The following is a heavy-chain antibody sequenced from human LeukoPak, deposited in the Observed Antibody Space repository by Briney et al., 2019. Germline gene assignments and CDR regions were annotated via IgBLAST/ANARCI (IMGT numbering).Heavy chain of an antibody. J-gene: IGHJ4*02. D-gene: IGHD2-2*01. CDR1: GFTVSSNY. CDR2: IYSGGST. V-gene: IGHV3-53*01. CDR3: AKGLTWDSTSCSD. Sequence: GGSLRLSCAASGFTVSSNYMSWVRQAPGKGLEWVSVIYSGGSTYYADSVKGRFTISRDISKNTLYLQMNSLRAEDTAVYYCAKGLTWDSTSCSDWGQGTLVTVSS.